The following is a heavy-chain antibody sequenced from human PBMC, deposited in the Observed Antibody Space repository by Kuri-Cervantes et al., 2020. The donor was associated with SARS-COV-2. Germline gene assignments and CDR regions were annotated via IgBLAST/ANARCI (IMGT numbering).Heavy chain of an antibody. CDR3: ARDRSDSSGYFDY. V-gene: IGHV3-30*02. Sequence: GESLKISCAASGFTFSSYGMHWVRQAPGKGLEWVAFIHYDGSNQYYADSVKGRFTISRDNSKNTLYLQMSTLRAEETAVYYCARDRSDSSGYFDYWGQGTLVTVSS. CDR1: GFTFSSYG. CDR2: IHYDGSNQ. D-gene: IGHD3-22*01. J-gene: IGHJ4*02.